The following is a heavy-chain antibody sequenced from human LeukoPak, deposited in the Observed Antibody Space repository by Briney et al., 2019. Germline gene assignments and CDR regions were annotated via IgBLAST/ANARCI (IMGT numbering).Heavy chain of an antibody. Sequence: SETLSLTCTVSGYSISSGYHWGWIRQPPGKGLEWIGSIYYGGSTYYNPSLKSRVTISVDTSKNQFSLKLSSVTAADTAVYYCAREDYYGTPFDYWGQGTLVTVSS. D-gene: IGHD1-14*01. J-gene: IGHJ4*02. CDR3: AREDYYGTPFDY. CDR1: GYSISSGYH. V-gene: IGHV4-38-2*02. CDR2: IYYGGST.